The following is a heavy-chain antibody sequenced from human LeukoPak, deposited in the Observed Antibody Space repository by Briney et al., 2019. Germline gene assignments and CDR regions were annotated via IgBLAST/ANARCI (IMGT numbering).Heavy chain of an antibody. CDR1: GFSFSDYY. V-gene: IGHV3-11*01. J-gene: IGHJ4*02. Sequence: GGSLRLSCAASGFSFSDYYMSWIRQAPGKGLEWVSYTNRSGSTIYYAASVKGRFTISRDNAKNSLYLHMNSLRAENTAVYYCDRDGGKHAIVTGYQGYWGQGTLVTVSS. D-gene: IGHD3-9*01. CDR3: DRDGGKHAIVTGYQGY. CDR2: TNRSGSTI.